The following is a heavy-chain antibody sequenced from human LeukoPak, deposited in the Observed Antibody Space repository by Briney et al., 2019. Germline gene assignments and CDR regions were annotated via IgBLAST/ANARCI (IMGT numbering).Heavy chain of an antibody. V-gene: IGHV4-34*01. CDR2: INHSGST. Sequence: SETLSLTCAVYGGSFSGYYWSWIRQPPGKGLEWIGEINHSGSTNYNPSLKSRVTISVDTSKNQFSLKLSSVTAADTAVYYCARGPRYYYGSGSYWGYWGQGTLVTASS. CDR3: ARGPRYYYGSGSYWGY. J-gene: IGHJ4*02. CDR1: GGSFSGYY. D-gene: IGHD3-10*01.